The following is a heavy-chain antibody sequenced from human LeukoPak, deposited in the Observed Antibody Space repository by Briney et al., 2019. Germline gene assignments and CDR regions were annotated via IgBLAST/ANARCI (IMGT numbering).Heavy chain of an antibody. Sequence: KPSETLSLTCTVSGDSISGSSYYWGWIRQPPGKGLGWIGNFYYSGSIYYNPSLKSRVTISVDTSKNQFSLKLSSVTAADTAVYYCARDYGDHAFDHWGQGTLVTVTS. J-gene: IGHJ4*02. CDR1: GDSISGSSYY. V-gene: IGHV4-39*01. CDR2: FYYSGSI. D-gene: IGHD4-17*01. CDR3: ARDYGDHAFDH.